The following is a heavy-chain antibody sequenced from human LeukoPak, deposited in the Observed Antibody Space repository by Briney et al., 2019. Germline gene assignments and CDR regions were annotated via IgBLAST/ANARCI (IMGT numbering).Heavy chain of an antibody. CDR3: VRLNRIIVVANNLGAFDI. V-gene: IGHV3-66*01. CDR1: GFTVSSNY. D-gene: IGHD3-22*01. CDR2: IYSGGST. Sequence: GGSLRLSCAASGFTVSSNYMNWVRQTPGKGLEWVSVIYSGGSTYYAGSVKGRFTISRDNSKNTLYLQMNSLRAEDTAVYYCVRLNRIIVVANNLGAFDIWGQGTMVSVSS. J-gene: IGHJ3*02.